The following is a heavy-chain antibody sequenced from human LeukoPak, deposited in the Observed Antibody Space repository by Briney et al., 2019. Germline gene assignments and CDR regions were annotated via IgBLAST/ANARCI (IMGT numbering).Heavy chain of an antibody. J-gene: IGHJ4*02. CDR2: ISSSGDIT. CDR3: AKDGGQGADY. Sequence: GGSLRLSCAASGFSFSSYAMFWVRQAPGKGLEWVSSISSSGDITYYADSVKGRFTVSRGNPKNTLYLQLNSLRAEDTAVYYCAKDGGQGADYWGQGTLVTVSS. CDR1: GFSFSSYA. V-gene: IGHV3-23*01. D-gene: IGHD3-16*01.